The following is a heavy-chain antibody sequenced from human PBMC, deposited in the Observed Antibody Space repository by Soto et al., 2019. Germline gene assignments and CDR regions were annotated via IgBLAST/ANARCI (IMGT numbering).Heavy chain of an antibody. V-gene: IGHV4-34*01. Sequence: PSETLSLTCAVYGGSFSGYCWSWIRQPPGKGLEWIGEINHSGSTNYNPSLKSRVTISVDTSKNQFSLKLSSVTAADTAVYYCARFRFMVRGVIVRDHWGQGTPVTVSS. D-gene: IGHD3-10*01. CDR1: GGSFSGYC. CDR3: ARFRFMVRGVIVRDH. CDR2: INHSGST. J-gene: IGHJ4*02.